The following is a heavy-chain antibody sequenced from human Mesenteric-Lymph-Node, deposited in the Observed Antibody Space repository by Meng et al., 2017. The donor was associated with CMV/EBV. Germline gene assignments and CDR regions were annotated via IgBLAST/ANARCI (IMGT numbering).Heavy chain of an antibody. CDR1: GGSFSGYY. Sequence: LRLSCVVYGGSFSGYYWSWIRQPPGKGLEWIGEINHSGSTNYNPSLKSRVTISVDTSKNQFSLRLSSVTAADTAVYYCAGSPGYYYGMDVWGQGTTVTVSS. CDR2: INHSGST. V-gene: IGHV4-34*01. J-gene: IGHJ6*02. CDR3: AGSPGYYYGMDV.